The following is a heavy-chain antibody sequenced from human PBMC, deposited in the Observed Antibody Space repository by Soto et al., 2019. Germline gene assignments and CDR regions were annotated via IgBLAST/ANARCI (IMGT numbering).Heavy chain of an antibody. D-gene: IGHD1-26*01. CDR3: VRGRYPIGFDS. CDR2: TYYRSTWSN. CDR1: GDGVSSNSVT. V-gene: IGHV6-1*01. J-gene: IGHJ5*01. Sequence: SQTLSLTCAISGDGVSSNSVTWNWIRQSPSRGLEWLGRTYYRSTWSNDYAVSVKSRLTINPDTSKNHFSLHLNSVTPEDTAVYYCVRGRYPIGFDSWGQGNMVTVSS.